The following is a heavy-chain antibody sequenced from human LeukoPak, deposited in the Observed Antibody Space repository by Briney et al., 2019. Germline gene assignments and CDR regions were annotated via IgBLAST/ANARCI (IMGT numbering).Heavy chain of an antibody. CDR1: GYTFTSYY. V-gene: IGHV1-46*01. Sequence: ASVKVSCKASGYTFTSYYVHWVRQAPGQGLEWMGVINPSAGTTIYAQMFRGRVTMTRDTSTGTVYMELSSLRSEDTAVYFFAILRSDAASWGQGTLVTVSS. J-gene: IGHJ4*02. CDR2: INPSAGTT. CDR3: AILRSDAAS. D-gene: IGHD6-25*01.